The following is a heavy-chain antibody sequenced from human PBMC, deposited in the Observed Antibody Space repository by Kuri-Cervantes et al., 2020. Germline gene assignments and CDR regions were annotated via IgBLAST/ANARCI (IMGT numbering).Heavy chain of an antibody. CDR3: ARGQQLGYYYGMDV. CDR2: ISSSSSYI. CDR1: GFSISDYH. J-gene: IGHJ6*02. D-gene: IGHD6-13*01. Sequence: GGSLRLSCAASGFSISDYHPSWIRQAPGKGLEWVSSISSSSSYIYYADSVKGRFTISRDNAKNSLYLQMNSLRADDTAVYYCARGQQLGYYYGMDVWGQGTTVTVSS. V-gene: IGHV3-11*06.